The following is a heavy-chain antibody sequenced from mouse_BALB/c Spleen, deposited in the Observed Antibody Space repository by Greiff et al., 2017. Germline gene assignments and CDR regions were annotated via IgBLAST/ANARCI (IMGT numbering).Heavy chain of an antibody. Sequence: EVKLVESGGDLVKPGGSLKLSCAASGFTFSSYGMSWVRQTPDKRLEWVATISSGGSYTYYPDSVKGRFTISRDNAKNTLYLQMSSLKSEDTAMYYCARRCVYYGSTLGYYFDYWGQGTTLTVSS. CDR3: ARRCVYYGSTLGYYFDY. D-gene: IGHD1-1*01. J-gene: IGHJ2*01. V-gene: IGHV5-6*02. CDR1: GFTFSSYG. CDR2: ISSGGSYT.